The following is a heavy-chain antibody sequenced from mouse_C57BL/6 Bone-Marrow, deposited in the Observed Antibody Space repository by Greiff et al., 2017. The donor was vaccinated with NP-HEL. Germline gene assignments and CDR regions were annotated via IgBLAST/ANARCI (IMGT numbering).Heavy chain of an antibody. V-gene: IGHV5-17*01. Sequence: EVQGVESGGGLVKPGGSLKLSCAASGFTFSDYGMHWVRQAPEKGLEWVAYISSGSSTIYYADTVKGRFTISRDNAKNTLFLQMTSLRSEDTAMYYCARRGFYYYGSRAWFAYWGQGTLVTVSA. D-gene: IGHD1-1*01. CDR2: ISSGSSTI. J-gene: IGHJ3*01. CDR3: ARRGFYYYGSRAWFAY. CDR1: GFTFSDYG.